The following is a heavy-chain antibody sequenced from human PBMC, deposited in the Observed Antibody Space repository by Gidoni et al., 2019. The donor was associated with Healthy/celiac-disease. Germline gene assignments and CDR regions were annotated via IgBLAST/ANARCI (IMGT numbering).Heavy chain of an antibody. J-gene: IGHJ4*02. V-gene: IGHV3-30*18. CDR2: ISYDGSNK. CDR3: AKAYRGSYYGYYFDY. Sequence: QVQLVESGGGVVQPARSLRLSCAASGSPFSSYGMHWVRQAPGKGLEWVAVISYDGSNKYYADSVKGRFTISRDNSKNTLYLQMNSLRAEDTAVYYCAKAYRGSYYGYYFDYWGQGTLVTVSS. D-gene: IGHD1-26*01. CDR1: GSPFSSYG.